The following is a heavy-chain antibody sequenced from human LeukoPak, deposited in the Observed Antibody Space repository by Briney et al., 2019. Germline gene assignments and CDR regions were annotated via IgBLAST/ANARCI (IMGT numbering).Heavy chain of an antibody. J-gene: IGHJ4*02. D-gene: IGHD1-26*01. CDR3: AKAGGGTYAEDYFDY. V-gene: IGHV3-23*01. CDR1: GFTFSSYA. Sequence: GGSLRLSCAASGFTFSSYAMIWVRQAPGKGLEWVSIISSSGDSTYYADSAKGRFTFSRDNSKNTLSLQMSSLGADDTAVYYCAKAGGGTYAEDYFDYWGQGTLVTVSS. CDR2: ISSSGDST.